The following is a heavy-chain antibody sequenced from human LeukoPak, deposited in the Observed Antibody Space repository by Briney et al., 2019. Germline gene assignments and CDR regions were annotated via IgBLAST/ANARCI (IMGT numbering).Heavy chain of an antibody. Sequence: GGSLRLSCEASGFTFDDCAMHWVRQAPGKGLEWVSTISWNGDSIAYADSVKGRFTISRDNAKNSLYLQMNNLRPEDMAFYYCAKDLYGDFAYYSDHWGQGTLVTVSS. CDR3: AKDLYGDFAYYSDH. J-gene: IGHJ4*02. CDR2: ISWNGDSI. D-gene: IGHD4-17*01. V-gene: IGHV3-9*03. CDR1: GFTFDDCA.